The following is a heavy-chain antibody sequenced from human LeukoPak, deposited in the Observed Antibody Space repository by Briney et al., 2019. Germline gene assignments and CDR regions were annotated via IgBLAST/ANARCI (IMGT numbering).Heavy chain of an antibody. CDR3: ATHGDSRGYYSDS. CDR1: EFIFNTFS. D-gene: IGHD3-22*01. V-gene: IGHV3-21*01. Sequence: GGSLRLSCVASEFIFNTFSMNWVRQAPGKGLEWVSSISGNSLYTSYADSLKGRFTISRDNAKNSLYLQMNSLRAEDTAVYYCATHGDSRGYYSDSWGQGTLVTVSS. CDR2: ISGNSLYT. J-gene: IGHJ4*02.